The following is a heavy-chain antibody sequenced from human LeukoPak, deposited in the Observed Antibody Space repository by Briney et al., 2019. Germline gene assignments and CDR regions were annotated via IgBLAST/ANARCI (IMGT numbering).Heavy chain of an antibody. D-gene: IGHD3-22*01. V-gene: IGHV1-18*01. CDR3: ARDPVHYYDSSGYWRY. CDR2: ISTYSGDT. J-gene: IGHJ4*02. CDR1: GYIFSSYG. Sequence: ASAKVSCKASGYIFSSYGISWVRQAPGQGLEWMGWISTYSGDTNYAQKFQDRVTMTTDKSTSTAFMELRSLRSDDTAVYYCARDPVHYYDSSGYWRYWGQGTLVTVSS.